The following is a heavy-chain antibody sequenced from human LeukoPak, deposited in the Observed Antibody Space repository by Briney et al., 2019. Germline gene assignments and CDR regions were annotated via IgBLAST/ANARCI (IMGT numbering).Heavy chain of an antibody. CDR3: ARDLNPQSIGMRAFDI. CDR1: GYTFTNFY. J-gene: IGHJ3*02. D-gene: IGHD1-14*01. CDR2: INPTTGST. Sequence: ASVKVSCKASGYTFTNFYLHWVRQAPGQGLERMGIINPTTGSTTYAQKFQGRVTMTRDMSTSTVYMELSSLRSEDTAVYFCARDLNPQSIGMRAFDIWGQGTMVTASS. V-gene: IGHV1-46*01.